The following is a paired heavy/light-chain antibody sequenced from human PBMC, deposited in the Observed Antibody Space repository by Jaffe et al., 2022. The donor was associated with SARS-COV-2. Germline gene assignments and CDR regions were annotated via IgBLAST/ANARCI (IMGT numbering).Light chain of an antibody. CDR1: QSVPKSF. CDR2: GPS. V-gene: IGKV3-20*01. CDR3: QQYVYSPPLYT. Sequence: EIVLTQSPDTLSLSPGEGATLSCRASQSVPKSFLAWYQQKPGQAPKLLIYGPSIRATGVPDRFSASGSGTEFFLTISTLEPDDFAVYYCQQYVYSPPLYTFGQGTKLEIK. J-gene: IGKJ2*01.
Heavy chain of an antibody. CDR1: GGSISSGSDY. Sequence: QVQLQESGPGLVTTSQTLSLTCTVSGGSISSGSDYWSWIRQSAGKGPEWIGRLYTIGSMNYNPSLRSRVTISRDTSKNQFSLKLASVTAADTAVYYCARGRRTMLDPKQPPPQYAFWYFDLWGRGTLVTVTS. J-gene: IGHJ2*01. V-gene: IGHV4-61*02. D-gene: IGHD2-2*01. CDR2: LYTIGSM. CDR3: ARGRRTMLDPKQPPPQYAFWYFDL.